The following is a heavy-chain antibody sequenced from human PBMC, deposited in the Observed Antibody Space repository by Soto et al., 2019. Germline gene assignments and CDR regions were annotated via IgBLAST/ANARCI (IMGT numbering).Heavy chain of an antibody. J-gene: IGHJ4*02. CDR1: GYTLSTYD. Sequence: QAQLVQSGAEVKKPGASVKVSCKASGYTLSTYDINWVRQAAGQGLEWMGWMDAYTGNTGYAQEFQGRIIMTRDTSINAAYMELSSLQSEDTAVYFCATGSQTLDYWGQGTLVTVSS. CDR2: MDAYTGNT. V-gene: IGHV1-8*01. CDR3: ATGSQTLDY.